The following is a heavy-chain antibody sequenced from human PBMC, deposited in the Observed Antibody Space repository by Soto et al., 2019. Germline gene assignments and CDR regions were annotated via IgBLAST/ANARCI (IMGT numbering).Heavy chain of an antibody. CDR2: ISGDKGNT. Sequence: QVQVVQSGAEVKKPGASVRVSCKTSGSPFSGLGISWVRQAPGQGLEWMGWISGDKGNTNYAQKFQGRVTMTTYPSTKTAYMEVRSLRFDDTAVYYCARGRYCSTTSCYRMAVWGQGTTVTVSS. CDR1: GSPFSGLG. D-gene: IGHD2-2*02. V-gene: IGHV1-18*01. CDR3: ARGRYCSTTSCYRMAV. J-gene: IGHJ6*02.